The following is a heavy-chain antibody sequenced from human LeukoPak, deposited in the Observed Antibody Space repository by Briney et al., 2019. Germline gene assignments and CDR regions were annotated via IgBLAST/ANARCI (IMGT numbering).Heavy chain of an antibody. V-gene: IGHV3-21*01. J-gene: IGHJ4*02. CDR1: GFTFSTNS. Sequence: PGGSLRLSCAASGFTFSTNSMTWVRQAPGKGLEWVSSIGSTSYIYYADSVKGRFTISRDNAKNSLYLQMNSLRAEDTAVYYCARVGYSSSWYGDYWGQGTLVTVSS. CDR3: ARVGYSSSWYGDY. D-gene: IGHD6-13*01. CDR2: IGSTSYI.